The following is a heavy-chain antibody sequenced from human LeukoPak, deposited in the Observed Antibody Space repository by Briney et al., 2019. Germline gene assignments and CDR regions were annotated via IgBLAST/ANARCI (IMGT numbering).Heavy chain of an antibody. CDR2: IRSTANGYAT. D-gene: IGHD6-6*01. CDR1: GFTFSGSA. J-gene: IGHJ3*02. V-gene: IGHV3-73*01. Sequence: PGGSLRLSCAASGFTFSGSALHWVRQASGKGLEWVGRIRSTANGYATAYAASVKGRFTISRDDSKNTAYLQMDSLRSEDTAVYYCATSSIAARDPRKNAFDIWGQGTMVTVSS. CDR3: ATSSIAARDPRKNAFDI.